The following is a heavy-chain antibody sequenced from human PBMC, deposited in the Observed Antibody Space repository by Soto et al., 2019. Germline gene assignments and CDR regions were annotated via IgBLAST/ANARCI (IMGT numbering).Heavy chain of an antibody. CDR2: IHYNGNT. CDR3: AREGNLGRWLQPLRF. V-gene: IGHV4-61*08. CDR1: GGSISSGGYY. D-gene: IGHD5-12*01. Sequence: SETLSLTCTVSGGSISSGGYYWTWIRQPPGKGLEWIGNIHYNGNTKYNPSLKSRVTMSVDTSKNQFSLKLISVTAADTAKYFCAREGNLGRWLQPLRFWGQGTRVTVSS. J-gene: IGHJ1*01.